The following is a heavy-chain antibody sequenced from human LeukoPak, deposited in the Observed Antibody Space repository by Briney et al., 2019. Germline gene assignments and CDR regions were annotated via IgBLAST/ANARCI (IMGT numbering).Heavy chain of an antibody. V-gene: IGHV3-48*01. CDR3: ARDRRRGYSSGWYNWFDP. J-gene: IGHJ5*02. D-gene: IGHD6-19*01. CDR2: ISSSSSTI. Sequence: GGSLRLSCAASGFTFSSYSMNWVRQAPGKGLEWVSYISSSSSTIYYADSVKGRFTISRDNAKNSLYLQMNSLRAEGTAVYYCARDRRRGYSSGWYNWFDPWGQGTLVTVSS. CDR1: GFTFSSYS.